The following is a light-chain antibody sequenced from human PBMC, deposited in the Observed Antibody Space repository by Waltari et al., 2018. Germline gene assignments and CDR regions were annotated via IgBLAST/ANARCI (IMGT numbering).Light chain of an antibody. CDR3: QHYNNYSPWT. V-gene: IGKV1-5*03. J-gene: IGKJ1*01. CDR2: KAS. CDR1: QNINSW. Sequence: DIKMTQSPSTLSASVGARSTITCRTSQNINSWLAWYQQKPGKAPKLLIYKASSLESGVPSRFSGSGSGTEFTLTITSLQPDDFATYFCQHYNNYSPWTFGQGTKVEVK.